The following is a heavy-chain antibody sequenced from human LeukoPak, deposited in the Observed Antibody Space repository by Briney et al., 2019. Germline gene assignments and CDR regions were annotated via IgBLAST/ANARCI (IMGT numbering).Heavy chain of an antibody. CDR2: ISSNGGST. D-gene: IGHD4-17*01. J-gene: IGHJ6*03. Sequence: GGSLRLSCAASGFTFSSYAMHWVRQAPGKGLEYVSAISSNGGSTYYANSVKGRFTISRDNSKNTLYLQMGSLRAEDMAVYYCAGTLSYGDFYYYYYMDVWGKGTTVAVSS. V-gene: IGHV3-64*01. CDR3: AGTLSYGDFYYYYYMDV. CDR1: GFTFSSYA.